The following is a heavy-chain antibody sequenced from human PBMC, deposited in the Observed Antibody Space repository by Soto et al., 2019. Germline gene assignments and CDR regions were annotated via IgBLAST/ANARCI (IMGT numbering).Heavy chain of an antibody. J-gene: IGHJ6*02. CDR1: GFTFDYYA. CDR3: AKAQGGSSVYGMDV. Sequence: GGSLRLSCAASGFTFDYYAMHWVRQAPGKGLEWVSGISWNSGSIGYADSVKGRFTISRDNAKNSLYLQMNSLRAEDTALYYCAKAQGGSSVYGMDVWGQGTTVTVSS. CDR2: ISWNSGSI. D-gene: IGHD6-19*01. V-gene: IGHV3-9*01.